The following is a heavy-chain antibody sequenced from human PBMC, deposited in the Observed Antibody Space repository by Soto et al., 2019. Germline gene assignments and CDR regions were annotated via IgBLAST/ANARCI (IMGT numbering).Heavy chain of an antibody. V-gene: IGHV3-23*01. J-gene: IGHJ4*02. CDR3: AKGRSSFDY. CDR2: ISDSGGAT. CDR1: GFTFSSYA. Sequence: LRLSCAASGFTFSSYAMSWVRQAPGKGLEWVSAISDSGGATYYADSVKGRFTISRDNSKNTLYLQMNSLRAEDTAVYYCAKGRSSFDYWGQGALVTVSS.